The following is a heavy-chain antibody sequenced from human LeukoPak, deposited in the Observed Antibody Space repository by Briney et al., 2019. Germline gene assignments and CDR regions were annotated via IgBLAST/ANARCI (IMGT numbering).Heavy chain of an antibody. Sequence: APLKLSCKASGYTFTRYGISGVRQAPGQGLEWRGWSSAYNGITNYAQKLQGRVTMTTDTSTSTAYMALRSLRSDDTAVYYCARGVGYFTNGVCYNNWFDPWGQGTLVTVSS. CDR3: ARGVGYFTNGVCYNNWFDP. CDR2: SSAYNGIT. J-gene: IGHJ5*02. D-gene: IGHD2-8*01. V-gene: IGHV1-18*01. CDR1: GYTFTRYG.